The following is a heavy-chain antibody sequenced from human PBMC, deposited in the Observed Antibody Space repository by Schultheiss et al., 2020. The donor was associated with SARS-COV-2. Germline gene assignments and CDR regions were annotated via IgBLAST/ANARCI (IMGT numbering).Heavy chain of an antibody. D-gene: IGHD3-10*01. Sequence: GGSLRLSCAASGFTFSSYEMNWVRQAPGKGLEWISYISSSGITMYYADSVKGRFTISRDNAKKSLYLQMNSLRAEDTAVYYCARDLSYYGSGLDPWGQGTLVTVSS. CDR1: GFTFSSYE. J-gene: IGHJ5*02. CDR2: ISSSGITM. CDR3: ARDLSYYGSGLDP. V-gene: IGHV3-48*03.